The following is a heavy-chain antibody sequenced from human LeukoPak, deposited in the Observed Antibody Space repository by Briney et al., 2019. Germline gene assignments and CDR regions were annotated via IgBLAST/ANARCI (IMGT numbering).Heavy chain of an antibody. J-gene: IGHJ4*02. Sequence: GGSLRLSCAASGFTFDDYAMHWVRQAPGKGLEWVSGISWNSGSIGYADSVKGRFTISRDNAKNSLYLQMNSLRAEDTALYYCAKGPRLPRGYFDYWGQGTLVTVSS. D-gene: IGHD2-15*01. CDR1: GFTFDDYA. CDR3: AKGPRLPRGYFDY. CDR2: ISWNSGSI. V-gene: IGHV3-9*01.